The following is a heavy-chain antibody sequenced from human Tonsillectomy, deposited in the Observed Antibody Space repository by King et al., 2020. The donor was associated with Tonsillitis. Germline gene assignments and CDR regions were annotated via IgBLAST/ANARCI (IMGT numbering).Heavy chain of an antibody. J-gene: IGHJ4*02. Sequence: VQLVESGGGLVQPGGSLRLSCAASGFTFSSSAMAWVRQAPGKGLEWVSGISGSGGSTYYADSVKGRFTISGANSKNTLYLQMNILGAEDTALYYCAKIVSTSMLHYFDYWGQGTLVTVSS. CDR1: GFTFSSSA. D-gene: IGHD5-18*01. CDR2: ISGSGGST. V-gene: IGHV3-23*04. CDR3: AKIVSTSMLHYFDY.